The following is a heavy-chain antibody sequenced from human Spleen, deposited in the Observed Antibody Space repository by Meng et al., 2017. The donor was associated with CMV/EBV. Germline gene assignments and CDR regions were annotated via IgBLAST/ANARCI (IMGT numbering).Heavy chain of an antibody. J-gene: IGHJ6*02. CDR1: GFTFSSYA. CDR2: ISYDGSNK. CDR3: ARDGSVFFGVVTGGMDV. D-gene: IGHD3-3*01. V-gene: IGHV3-30*04. Sequence: GESLKISCAASGFTFSSYAMHWVRQAPGKGLEWVAVISYDGSNKYYADSVKGRFTISRDNSKNTLYLQMNSLRAEDTAVYYCARDGSVFFGVVTGGMDVWGQGTTVTVSS.